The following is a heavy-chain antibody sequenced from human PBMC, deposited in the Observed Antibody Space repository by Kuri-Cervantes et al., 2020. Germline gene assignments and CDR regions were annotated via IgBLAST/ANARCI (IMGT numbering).Heavy chain of an antibody. V-gene: IGHV3-15*01. J-gene: IGHJ4*02. Sequence: GGSLRLSCAASGFTFSNAWMSWVRQAPGKGLEWVGRIKSKTDGGTTDCAAPVKGRFTISRDDSKNTLYLQMNSLKTEDTAVYYCTTDRYYYVAIYYFDYWGQGTLVTVSS. D-gene: IGHD3-10*02. CDR3: TTDRYYYVAIYYFDY. CDR1: GFTFSNAW. CDR2: IKSKTDGGTT.